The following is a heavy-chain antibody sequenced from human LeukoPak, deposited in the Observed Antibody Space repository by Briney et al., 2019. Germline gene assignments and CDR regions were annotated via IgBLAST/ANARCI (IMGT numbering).Heavy chain of an antibody. J-gene: IGHJ4*02. CDR1: GFTFSSYA. Sequence: GGSLRLSCAASGFTFSSYAMHWVRQAPGEGLEWVAVISYDGSNKYYADSVKGRFTISRDNSKNTLYLQMNSLRAEDTAVYYCAKDSLIVGATYFDYWGQGTLVTVSS. D-gene: IGHD1-26*01. CDR2: ISYDGSNK. CDR3: AKDSLIVGATYFDY. V-gene: IGHV3-30-3*01.